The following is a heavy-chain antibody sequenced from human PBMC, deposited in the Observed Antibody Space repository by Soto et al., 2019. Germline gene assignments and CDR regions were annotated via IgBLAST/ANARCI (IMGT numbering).Heavy chain of an antibody. D-gene: IGHD2-2*01. CDR1: GYTFSNHG. V-gene: IGHV1-18*01. CDR3: ARVVPGAEAWFGP. J-gene: IGHJ5*02. Sequence: AAVKVSCKTSGYTFSNHGITWVRQAPGQPLEWLGWISLYSDGTNYAQKFQGRVSMTTDTSTTTAYMELRSLRSDDTAVYYCARVVPGAEAWFGPWGQGTLVTVSS. CDR2: ISLYSDGT.